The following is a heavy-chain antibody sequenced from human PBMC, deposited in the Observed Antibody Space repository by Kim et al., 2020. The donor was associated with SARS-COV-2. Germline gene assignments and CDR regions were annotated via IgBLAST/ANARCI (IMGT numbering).Heavy chain of an antibody. J-gene: IGHJ3*02. CDR2: IYYSGNT. D-gene: IGHD6-6*01. V-gene: IGHV4-39*01. CDR1: GGSISSSNYY. CDR3: ARTIAGRPEAFDI. Sequence: SETLSHTCTVSGGSISSSNYYWGWIRQPPGKGLEWIGYIYYSGNTYYNPSLKSRVTVSVDTSKNQFSLKLSSVTAADTAVYYCARTIAGRPEAFDIWGQG.